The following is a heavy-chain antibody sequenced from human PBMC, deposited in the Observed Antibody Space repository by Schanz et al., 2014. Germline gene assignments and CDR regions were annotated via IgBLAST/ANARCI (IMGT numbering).Heavy chain of an antibody. V-gene: IGHV3-74*01. CDR3: ARKMKLGVYGGKGHDSLDI. Sequence: EVQPLQSVFCSVPPRLSLSPSLSPSFSTFLSTLLPFSLPAPFTPRVWVARINSVGSNTDYADSVTGRFTISRDNAKNTLYLQMNTLRAEDTAVYYCARKMKLGVYGGKGHDSLDIWGKGKMV. CDR1: FSTFLSTL. J-gene: IGHJ3*02. D-gene: IGHD4-17*01. CDR2: INSVGSNT.